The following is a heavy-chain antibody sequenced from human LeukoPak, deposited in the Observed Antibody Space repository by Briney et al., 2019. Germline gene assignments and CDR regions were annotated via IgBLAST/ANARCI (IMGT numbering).Heavy chain of an antibody. D-gene: IGHD3-22*01. CDR3: ARGYYYDSSGYYANPYYYYYYMDV. CDR1: GYTFTSYG. J-gene: IGHJ6*03. V-gene: IGHV1-18*01. CDR2: ISAYNGNT. Sequence: ASVKVSCKASGYTFTSYGISWVRQAPGQGLEWMGWISAYNGNTNYAQKLQGRVTMTTDTSTSTAYMELRSLRSDDTAVYYCARGYYYDSSGYYANPYYYYYYMDVWGKGTTVSVSS.